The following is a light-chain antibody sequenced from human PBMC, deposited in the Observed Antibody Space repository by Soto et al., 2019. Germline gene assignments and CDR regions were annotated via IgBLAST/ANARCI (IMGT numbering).Light chain of an antibody. V-gene: IGLV3-9*01. CDR2: RDS. J-gene: IGLJ3*02. Sequence: SYELTQPLSVSVALGQTARITCGGNNIGIKNVHWYQQKPGQAPVLVIYRDSNRPSGTPERFSGSNSDNTATLTISRAQAGDEADYCCQVWDSRNWVFGGGTKLTVL. CDR1: NIGIKN. CDR3: QVWDSRNWV.